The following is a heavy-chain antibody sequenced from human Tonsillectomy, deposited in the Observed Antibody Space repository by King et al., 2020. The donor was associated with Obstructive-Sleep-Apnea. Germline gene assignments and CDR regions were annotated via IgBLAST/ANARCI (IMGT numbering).Heavy chain of an antibody. CDR1: GYSFTSYW. CDR2: IDPSDSYT. Sequence: QLVQSGAEVKKPGESLRISCKGSGYSFTSYWISWVRQMPGKGLEWMGRIDPSDSYTNYSPSFQDHVTISADKSISTAYLQWSSLKASDTAMYYCARHPSSSSIAVAEPDFDYWGQGTLVTVSS. CDR3: ARHPSSSSIAVAEPDFDY. V-gene: IGHV5-10-1*03. J-gene: IGHJ4*02. D-gene: IGHD6-19*01.